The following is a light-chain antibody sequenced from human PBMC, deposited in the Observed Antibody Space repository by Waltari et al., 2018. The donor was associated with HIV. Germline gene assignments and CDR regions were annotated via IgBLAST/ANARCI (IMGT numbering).Light chain of an antibody. Sequence: QSVLTQPPSASGTPGQRVTISCSGSSSNIGSNYVYWYQQLPGTAPKLLIYRNNQRSSGVPDRFSGSKSGTSASLAISGLRSEDEADYYCAAWDDSLSGLHWVFGGGTKLTVL. V-gene: IGLV1-47*01. CDR2: RNN. CDR1: SSNIGSNY. J-gene: IGLJ3*02. CDR3: AAWDDSLSGLHWV.